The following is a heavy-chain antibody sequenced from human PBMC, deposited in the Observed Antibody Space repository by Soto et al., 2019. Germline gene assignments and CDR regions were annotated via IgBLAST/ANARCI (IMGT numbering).Heavy chain of an antibody. D-gene: IGHD6-13*01. CDR1: GYSFTSYW. V-gene: IGHV5-10-1*01. CDR3: ARLQAAAGDNDLTFDY. J-gene: IGHJ4*02. CDR2: LDPSDSYT. Sequence: EVQLVQSGAEVKKPGESLRISCKGSGYSFTSYWISWVRQMPGKGLEWIGRLDPSDSYTNYSPSFQGHVTISADKSISTAYLKWSSLKASDTAMYYCARLQAAAGDNDLTFDYWGQGTLVTVSS.